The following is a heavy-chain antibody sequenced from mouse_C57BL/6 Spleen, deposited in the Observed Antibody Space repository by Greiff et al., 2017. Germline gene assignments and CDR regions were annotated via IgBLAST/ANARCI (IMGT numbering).Heavy chain of an antibody. D-gene: IGHD1-1*01. CDR3: ARDAPHYYVSSLYWYFDV. V-gene: IGHV7-1*01. J-gene: IGHJ1*03. CDR1: GFTFSDFY. CDR2: SRNKANDYTT. Sequence: EVKLVESGGGLVQSGRSLRLSCATSGFTFSDFYMEWFRQAPGKGLEWIAASRNKANDYTTEYSASVKGRFIVSRDTSQSILYLQMNALRAEDTAIYYCARDAPHYYVSSLYWYFDVWGTGTTVTVSS.